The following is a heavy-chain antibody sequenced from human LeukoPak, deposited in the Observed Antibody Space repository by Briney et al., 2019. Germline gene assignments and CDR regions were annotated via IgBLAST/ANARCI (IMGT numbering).Heavy chain of an antibody. CDR2: ISGSGGTT. CDR1: GFTFSSYA. V-gene: IGHV3-23*01. Sequence: PGGSLRLSCAASGFTFSSYAMSWVRQAPGKGLEWVSAISGSGGTTYYADSVKGRFTVSRDNSKNTLYLQMNSLRTEDTAIYYCAKHRNFGELSPFDSWGQGTLVTVSS. CDR3: AKHRNFGELSPFDS. D-gene: IGHD3-10*01. J-gene: IGHJ4*02.